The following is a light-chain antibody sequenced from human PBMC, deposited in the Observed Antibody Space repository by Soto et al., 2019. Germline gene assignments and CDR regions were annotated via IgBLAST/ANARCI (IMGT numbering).Light chain of an antibody. Sequence: QSVLTQPPSASGTPGQRVTISCSGSSSNIGSNTVNWYQQLPGTAPKLLIYSNSQRPSGVPDRFSGSKSATSASLAISGLQSEHEADYYCAAWDDSLNGPVFGGGTKVTVL. CDR3: AAWDDSLNGPV. V-gene: IGLV1-44*01. CDR1: SSNIGSNT. CDR2: SNS. J-gene: IGLJ2*01.